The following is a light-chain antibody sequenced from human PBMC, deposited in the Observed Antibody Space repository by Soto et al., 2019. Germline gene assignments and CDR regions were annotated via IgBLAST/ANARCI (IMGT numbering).Light chain of an antibody. J-gene: IGLJ2*01. CDR1: NSDIGAYDY. V-gene: IGLV2-14*03. CDR3: CSYTSSTTPL. Sequence: QSVLTQPASVSGSPGQSITISCSGTNSDIGAYDYVSWYQQHPGKPPKLIIYNVNNRPSGVSFRFSGSKSANTASLTISGLQAEDEADYYCCSYTSSTTPLFGGGTKLTVL. CDR2: NVN.